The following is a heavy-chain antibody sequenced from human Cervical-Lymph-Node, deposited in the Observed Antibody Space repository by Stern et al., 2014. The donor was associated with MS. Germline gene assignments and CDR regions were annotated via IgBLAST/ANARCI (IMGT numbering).Heavy chain of an antibody. V-gene: IGHV4-61*02. CDR2: IYTSGST. D-gene: IGHD6-19*01. J-gene: IGHJ4*02. CDR1: GGSISSGSYY. CDR3: ARSYSSGWYLDYFDY. Sequence: QVQLQESGPGLVKPSQTLSLTCTVSGGSISSGSYYWSWIRQPAGKGLEWIGRIYTSGSTNYNPSLKSRVTISVDPSKTQFSLKLSSVTAADTAVYYCARSYSSGWYLDYFDYWGQGTLVTVSS.